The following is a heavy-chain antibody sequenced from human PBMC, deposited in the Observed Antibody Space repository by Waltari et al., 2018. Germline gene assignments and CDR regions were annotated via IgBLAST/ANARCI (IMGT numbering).Heavy chain of an antibody. Sequence: EVQLVESGGGFVKPGGSLRLSCAASGFTFSNAWMTWVRRAPGKGLEWVGRIKSKSDGGTSYYGAAVKGRFTISRDDSKDTLFLQMNSLKIEDTAVYFWSGSGRTLDYYYYMDVWGKGTTVTISS. CDR3: SGSGRTLDYYYYMDV. D-gene: IGHD3-3*01. J-gene: IGHJ6*03. CDR1: GFTFSNAW. V-gene: IGHV3-15*01. CDR2: IKSKSDGGTS.